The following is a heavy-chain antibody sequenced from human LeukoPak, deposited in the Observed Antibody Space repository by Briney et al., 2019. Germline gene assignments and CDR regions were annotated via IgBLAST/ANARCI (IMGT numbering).Heavy chain of an antibody. D-gene: IGHD6-13*01. CDR3: AKGGIAAAGTSFYFDY. Sequence: PGGSLRLSCAASGFTFSYAWMSWVRQAPGKGLEWVSGISGSGSGAYYPDSVKGRFTISRDNSKNTLYLQMNSLRAEDTAVYYCAKGGIAAAGTSFYFDYWGQGTLVTVSS. CDR2: ISGSGSGA. J-gene: IGHJ4*02. V-gene: IGHV3-23*01. CDR1: GFTFSYA.